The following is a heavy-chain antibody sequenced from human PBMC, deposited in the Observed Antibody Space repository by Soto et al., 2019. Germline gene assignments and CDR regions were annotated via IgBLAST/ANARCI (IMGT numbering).Heavy chain of an antibody. CDR2: ISDDGRNK. CDR3: AKDRGYDTGWPYNFDS. CDR1: GFTFSSYG. Sequence: GGSLRLSCAASGFTFSSYGFHWVRQAPGQGLEWVAVISDDGRNKHYVDSVQGRFTISRDNSKNTLYLQMNSLRVEDSAVYFCAKDRGYDTGWPYNFDSWGQGTLVTVSS. V-gene: IGHV3-30*18. D-gene: IGHD2-15*01. J-gene: IGHJ4*02.